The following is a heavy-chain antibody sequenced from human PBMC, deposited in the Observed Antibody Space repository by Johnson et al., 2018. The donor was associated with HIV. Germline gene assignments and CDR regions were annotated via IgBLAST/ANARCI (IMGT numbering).Heavy chain of an antibody. Sequence: VLLLESGGGLVQPGGSLRLSCAASGFTFSSYAMSWVRQAPGKGLEWVSAISGSGGSTYYADSVKGRFTISRDNSKNTLYLQMNSLRAEDTAVYYCASRGPSSSGAFDIWGQGTMVTVSS. J-gene: IGHJ3*02. CDR2: ISGSGGST. CDR1: GFTFSSYA. V-gene: IGHV3-23*01. CDR3: ASRGPSSSGAFDI. D-gene: IGHD6-6*01.